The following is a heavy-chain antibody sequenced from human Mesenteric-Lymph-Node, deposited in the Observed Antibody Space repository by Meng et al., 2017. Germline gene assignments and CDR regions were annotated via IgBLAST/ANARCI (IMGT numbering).Heavy chain of an antibody. CDR1: GFTFSSYA. Sequence: ESLMISCAASGFTFSSYAMHWVRQAPGKGLEYVSAISSNGGSTYYANSVKGRFTISRDNSKNTLYLQMGSLSAEDMAVYYCARDLRGYSYGYSLDYWGQGTLVTVSS. J-gene: IGHJ4*02. V-gene: IGHV3-64*01. CDR2: ISSNGGST. D-gene: IGHD5-18*01. CDR3: ARDLRGYSYGYSLDY.